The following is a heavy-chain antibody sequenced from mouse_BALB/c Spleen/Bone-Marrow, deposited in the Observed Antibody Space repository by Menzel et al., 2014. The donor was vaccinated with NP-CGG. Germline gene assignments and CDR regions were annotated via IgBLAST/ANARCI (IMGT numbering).Heavy chain of an antibody. Sequence: EVKLVESGPELVKPGASVKISCTASGYTFTDYNMHWGKQSHGKSLEWIGYIYPYNGGTGYNQKFKSKATLTVDNSSSTAYMELRSLTSEDSAVYYCAITTLYAMDYWGQGTSVTVSS. J-gene: IGHJ4*01. CDR3: AITTLYAMDY. D-gene: IGHD2-12*01. V-gene: IGHV1S29*02. CDR1: GYTFTDYN. CDR2: IYPYNGGT.